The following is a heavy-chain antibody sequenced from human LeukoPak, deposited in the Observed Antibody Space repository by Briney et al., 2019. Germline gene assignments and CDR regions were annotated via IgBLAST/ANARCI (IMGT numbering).Heavy chain of an antibody. CDR3: PKGVEGSSGWYYFDY. CDR2: ISGSGGST. V-gene: IGHV3-23*01. J-gene: IGHJ4*02. D-gene: IGHD6-19*01. Sequence: PGGSLRLSCAASGFTFSSYAMSWVRQAPGKGLEWVSAISGSGGSTYYADSVKGRFTISRDNSKNTLYLQMNSLRAEDTAVYYCPKGVEGSSGWYYFDYWGQGTLVTVSS. CDR1: GFTFSSYA.